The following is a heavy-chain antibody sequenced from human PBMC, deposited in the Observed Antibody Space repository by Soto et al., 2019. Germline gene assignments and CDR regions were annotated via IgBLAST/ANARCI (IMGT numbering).Heavy chain of an antibody. J-gene: IGHJ4*02. V-gene: IGHV3-74*01. CDR1: GFAFSSYY. CDR2: INGDGSST. CDR3: ARTQSEYITIFGVVIPGPFDY. Sequence: PGGSLRLSCGASGFAFSSYYMHWVRQAPGKGLVWVSRINGDGSSTNYADSVKGRFTISRDNAKNTLYLQMNSLRAEDTAVYYCARTQSEYITIFGVVIPGPFDYWGQGTLVTVSS. D-gene: IGHD3-3*01.